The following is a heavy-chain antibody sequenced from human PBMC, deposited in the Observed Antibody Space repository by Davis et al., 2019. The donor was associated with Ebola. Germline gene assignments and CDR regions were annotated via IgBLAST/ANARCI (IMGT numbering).Heavy chain of an antibody. D-gene: IGHD4-17*01. V-gene: IGHV3-11*03. Sequence: GRFTISRDNAKNSLYLQMNSLRAEDTAVYYCARIMTTVTTGWFDPWGQGTLVTVSS. J-gene: IGHJ5*02. CDR3: ARIMTTVTTGWFDP.